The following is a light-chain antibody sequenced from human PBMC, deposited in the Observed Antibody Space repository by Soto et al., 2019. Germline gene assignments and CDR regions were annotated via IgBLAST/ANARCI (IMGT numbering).Light chain of an antibody. CDR3: QQYGSSPPIT. Sequence: EIVFTHSPCSLSLSPGERATLSCRASQSVSSSYLAWYQQKPGQAPRLLIYGASSRATGIPDRFSGSGSGTDFTLTISRLEPEDFAVYYCQQYGSSPPITFGQGTRLEIK. CDR1: QSVSSSY. CDR2: GAS. V-gene: IGKV3-20*01. J-gene: IGKJ5*01.